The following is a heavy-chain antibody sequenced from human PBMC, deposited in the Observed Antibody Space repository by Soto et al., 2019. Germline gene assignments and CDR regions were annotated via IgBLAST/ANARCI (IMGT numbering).Heavy chain of an antibody. CDR3: AREARRPNIVLVPAAMSRFDP. V-gene: IGHV4-34*01. Sequence: PPETLSLTCAVYGGSFSGYYWSWIRQPPGKGLEWIGEINHSGSTNYNPSLKSRVTISVDTSKNQFSLKLNSVTAADTAVYYCAREARRPNIVLVPAAMSRFDPWGQGTLVTVSS. CDR2: INHSGST. D-gene: IGHD2-2*01. CDR1: GGSFSGYY. J-gene: IGHJ5*02.